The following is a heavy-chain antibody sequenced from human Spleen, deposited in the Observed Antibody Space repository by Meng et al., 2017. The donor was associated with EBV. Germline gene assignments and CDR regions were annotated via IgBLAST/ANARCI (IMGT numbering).Heavy chain of an antibody. Sequence: QVLLQRGGAGLLKPSETPSLTCAGYGWSFGGYSWSWTRQPPGKGLEWIGEINHSGSTNYNPSLKSRVTISVDTSKNQFSLKLSSVTAADTAVYYCARTYYYGSGSYYPKPRQDYWGQGTLVTVSS. CDR1: GWSFGGYS. CDR3: ARTYYYGSGSYYPKPRQDY. D-gene: IGHD3-10*01. CDR2: INHSGST. V-gene: IGHV4-34*01. J-gene: IGHJ4*02.